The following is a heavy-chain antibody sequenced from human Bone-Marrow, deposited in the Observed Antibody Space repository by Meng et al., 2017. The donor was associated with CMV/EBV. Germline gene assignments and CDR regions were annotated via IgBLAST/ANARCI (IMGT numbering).Heavy chain of an antibody. CDR3: ARAGGEYSSSNYYFDY. V-gene: IGHV1-69*05. CDR1: GTFSSEA. J-gene: IGHJ4*02. CDR2: IIPIFGTA. Sequence: GTFSSEAISWVRQAPGQGLEWMGGIIPIFGTANYAQKFQGRVTITTDESTSTAYMELSSLRSEDTAVYYCARAGGEYSSSNYYFDYWGQGTLVTVSS. D-gene: IGHD6-6*01.